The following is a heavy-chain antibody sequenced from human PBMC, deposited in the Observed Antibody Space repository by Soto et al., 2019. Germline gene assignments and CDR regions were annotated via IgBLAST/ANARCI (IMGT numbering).Heavy chain of an antibody. V-gene: IGHV3-7*05. J-gene: IGHJ4*02. CDR3: AKSLSAIPGDS. CDR1: GFTFSSYW. Sequence: GVLRLSCAASGFTFSSYWMSWVRQGPGKGPEWVANIKQDGSEKYYVDSVKGRFTISRDNAKNSLYLQMTSLRAEDTVVYHCAKSLSAIPGDSWGQGTLVTVSS. CDR2: IKQDGSEK. D-gene: IGHD2-2*01.